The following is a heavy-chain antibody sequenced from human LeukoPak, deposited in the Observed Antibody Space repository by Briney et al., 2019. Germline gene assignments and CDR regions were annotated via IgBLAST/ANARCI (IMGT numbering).Heavy chain of an antibody. J-gene: IGHJ4*02. CDR3: ARDPCSGGSCYLDY. D-gene: IGHD2-15*01. CDR2: ISGSGGST. V-gene: IGHV3-23*01. Sequence: PGASLRLSCAASGFTFSSYAMSWVRQAPGKGLEWVSAISGSGGSTYYADSVKGRFTISRDNSKNTLYLQMNSLRAEDTAVYYCARDPCSGGSCYLDYWGQGTLVTVSS. CDR1: GFTFSSYA.